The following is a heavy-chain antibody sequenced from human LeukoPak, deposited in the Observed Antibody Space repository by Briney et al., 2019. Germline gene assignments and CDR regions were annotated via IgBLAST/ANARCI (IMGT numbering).Heavy chain of an antibody. J-gene: IGHJ3*02. CDR3: ARVGGITMIVVLITDAFDI. D-gene: IGHD3-22*01. Sequence: PSETLSLTCAVSKASYIGDSWSWIRQPPGKGLEGMGSIYYSGSTYYNPSLKSRVTISVDTSKNQFSLKLRSVTAADTAVYYCARVGGITMIVVLITDAFDIWGQGTMVTVSS. CDR1: KASYIGDS. V-gene: IGHV4-34*01. CDR2: IYYSGST.